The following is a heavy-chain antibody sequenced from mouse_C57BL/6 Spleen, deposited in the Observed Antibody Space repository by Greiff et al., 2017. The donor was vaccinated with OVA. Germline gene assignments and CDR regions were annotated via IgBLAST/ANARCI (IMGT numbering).Heavy chain of an antibody. Sequence: EVKVVESGGGLVKPGGSLKLSCAASGFTFSSYAMSWVRQTPEKRLEWVATISDGGSYTYYPDNVKGRFTISRDNAKNNLYLQMSHLKSEDTAMYYCARDRETGTGFAYWGQGTLVTVSA. CDR2: ISDGGSYT. V-gene: IGHV5-4*01. D-gene: IGHD4-1*01. CDR1: GFTFSSYA. J-gene: IGHJ3*01. CDR3: ARDRETGTGFAY.